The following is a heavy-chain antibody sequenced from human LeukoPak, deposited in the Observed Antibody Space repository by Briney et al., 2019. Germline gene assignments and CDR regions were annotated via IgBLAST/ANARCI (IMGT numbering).Heavy chain of an antibody. CDR1: GGSFSGYY. Sequence: SETLSLTCAVYGGSFSGYYWSWIRQPPGKGLEWIGYIYYSGSTNYNPSLKSRVTISVDTSKNQFSLKLSSVTAADTAVYYCARAKPATDIVVVPAASRPYYYYMDVWGKGTTVTISS. CDR2: IYYSGST. CDR3: ARAKPATDIVVVPAASRPYYYYMDV. J-gene: IGHJ6*03. V-gene: IGHV4-59*01. D-gene: IGHD2-2*01.